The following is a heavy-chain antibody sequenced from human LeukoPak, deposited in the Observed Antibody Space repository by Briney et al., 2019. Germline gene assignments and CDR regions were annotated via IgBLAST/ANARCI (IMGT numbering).Heavy chain of an antibody. CDR2: IKQDGSEK. Sequence: GGSLRLSCAASGFIFSSDWMNWVRQAPGKGLEWLANIKQDGSEKYYVASVKGRFTISRDSAKNSLYLQMNSLRADDTAVYYCARGLRWPDFGGQGTLVTVSS. V-gene: IGHV3-7*03. J-gene: IGHJ4*02. CDR1: GFIFSSDW. D-gene: IGHD4-23*01. CDR3: ARGLRWPDF.